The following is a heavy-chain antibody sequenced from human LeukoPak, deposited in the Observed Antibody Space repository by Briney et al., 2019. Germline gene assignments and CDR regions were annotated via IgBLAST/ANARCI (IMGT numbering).Heavy chain of an antibody. D-gene: IGHD2-8*01. CDR1: GGSISSGGYY. Sequence: SQTLSLTCTVSGGSISSGGYYWSWIRQHPGKGLEWIGYIYYSGSTYYNPSLKSRVTISVDTSKNQFSLKLSSVTAADTAVYYCARVRVVNRYCTNGVCYTGWFDPWGQGTLVTVSS. CDR3: ARVRVVNRYCTNGVCYTGWFDP. V-gene: IGHV4-31*03. CDR2: IYYSGST. J-gene: IGHJ5*02.